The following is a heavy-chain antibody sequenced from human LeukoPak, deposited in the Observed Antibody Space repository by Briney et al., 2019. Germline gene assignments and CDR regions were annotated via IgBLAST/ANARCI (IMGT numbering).Heavy chain of an antibody. CDR2: IDVRGSGM. Sequence: GGSLRLSCAASGFSLSFYSLDWVRQAPGKGLEWVSSIDVRGSGMFYADSVKGRFTISRDNAKNSLYLQMNSLRDEDTAVYYCASSGSYRFDYWGQGTLVTVSS. V-gene: IGHV3-21*01. J-gene: IGHJ4*02. CDR1: GFSLSFYS. D-gene: IGHD1-26*01. CDR3: ASSGSYRFDY.